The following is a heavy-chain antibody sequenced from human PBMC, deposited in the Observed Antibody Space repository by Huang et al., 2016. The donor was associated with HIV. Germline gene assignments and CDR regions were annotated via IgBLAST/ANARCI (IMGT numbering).Heavy chain of an antibody. J-gene: IGHJ4*02. D-gene: IGHD3-10*01. CDR2: ISSSSSYT. CDR1: GFTLSSYS. Sequence: EVQLVESGGGLVKPGGSLRLSCAASGFTLSSYSMNWVRQAPGKGMVWVSSISSSSSYTYYADSGKGRFTISRDNAKNSLYLQMNSLRAEDTAVYYCATTPYGSGSYYVYWGQGTLVTVSS. V-gene: IGHV3-21*01. CDR3: ATTPYGSGSYYVY.